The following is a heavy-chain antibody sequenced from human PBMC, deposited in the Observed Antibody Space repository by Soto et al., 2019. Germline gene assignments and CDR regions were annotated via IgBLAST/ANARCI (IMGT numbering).Heavy chain of an antibody. CDR3: TRRDTGGSFDS. D-gene: IGHD5-12*01. V-gene: IGHV1-2*02. CDR2: INPKSGLT. CDR1: GYTFINYY. Sequence: QVQLVQSGAEAKKPGASVRVSCRASGYTFINYYIHWVRLAPGQGLEWMGYINPKSGLTSHAKRVQGRVTMTRDTSLNTVYMELNRLTSDDRAVYFCTRRDTGGSFDSWGQGTLVSVSS. J-gene: IGHJ4*02.